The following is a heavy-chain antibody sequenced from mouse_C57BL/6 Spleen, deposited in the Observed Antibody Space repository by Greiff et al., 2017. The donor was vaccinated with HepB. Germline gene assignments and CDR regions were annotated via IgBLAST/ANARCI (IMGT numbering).Heavy chain of an antibody. CDR3: ARGVITTVVADWYFDV. D-gene: IGHD1-1*01. V-gene: IGHV1-26*01. CDR1: GYTFTDYY. CDR2: INPNNGGT. Sequence: EVKLQQSGPELVKPGASVKISCKASGYTFTDYYMNWVKQSHGKSLEWIGDINPNNGGTSYNQKFKGKATLTVDKSSSTAYMELRSLTSEDSAVYYCARGVITTVVADWYFDVWGTGTTVTVSS. J-gene: IGHJ1*03.